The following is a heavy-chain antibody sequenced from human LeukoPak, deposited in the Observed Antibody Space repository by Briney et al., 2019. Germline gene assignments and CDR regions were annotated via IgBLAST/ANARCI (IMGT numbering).Heavy chain of an antibody. CDR2: IYYSGST. CDR3: ARKLAARPSAWFDP. J-gene: IGHJ5*02. D-gene: IGHD6-6*01. CDR1: GFIFSDYG. V-gene: IGHV4-38-2*01. Sequence: GSLRLSCAASGFIFSDYGMSWIRQPPGKGLEWIGSIYYSGSTYYNPSLKSRVTISVDTSKNQFSLKLSSVTAADTAVYYCARKLAARPSAWFDPWGQGTLVTVSS.